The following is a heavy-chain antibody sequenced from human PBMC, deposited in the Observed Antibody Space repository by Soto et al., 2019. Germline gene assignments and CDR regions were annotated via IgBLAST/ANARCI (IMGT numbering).Heavy chain of an antibody. CDR2: IYYNGGT. Sequence: QVQLQESGSGLVKPSQTLSLTCTISGGSVSSGDYYWSWIRQPPGKGLEWIGCIYYNGGTYYNPSLKSRVTMSVDTSKNQFSLRLTSVTAADTAVYYCARESCGGDCPPGYWGQGTLVTVSS. CDR3: ARESCGGDCPPGY. CDR1: GGSVSSGDYY. D-gene: IGHD2-21*02. V-gene: IGHV4-30-4*01. J-gene: IGHJ4*02.